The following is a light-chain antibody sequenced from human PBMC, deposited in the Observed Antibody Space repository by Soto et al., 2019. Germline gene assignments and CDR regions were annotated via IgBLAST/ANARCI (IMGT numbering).Light chain of an antibody. V-gene: IGKV3-20*01. CDR3: QQYGDSPL. CDR1: QSVRSSY. J-gene: IGKJ3*01. CDR2: GAS. Sequence: EIVLTQSPGTLSLSPGDRATLSCRASQSVRSSYLAWYQQKPGQAPRLLIYGASSRATGIPARFSGSGSGTYFTLTISILEPEDFAVYYCQQYGDSPLFGPGTKVDIK.